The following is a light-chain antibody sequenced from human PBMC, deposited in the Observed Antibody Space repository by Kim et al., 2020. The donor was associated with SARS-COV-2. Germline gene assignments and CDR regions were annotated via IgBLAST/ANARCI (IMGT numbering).Light chain of an antibody. CDR1: NLGDKY. CDR2: QDI. CDR3: QAWDSTTSSYI. Sequence: SYELTQPPSVSISPGQTASITCSADNLGDKYVNWYQQRPGQSPVLVISQDIKRPSGIPVRFSGSNSGNTATLTITGTQAMDEADYYCQAWDSTTSSYIFG. V-gene: IGLV3-1*01. J-gene: IGLJ1*01.